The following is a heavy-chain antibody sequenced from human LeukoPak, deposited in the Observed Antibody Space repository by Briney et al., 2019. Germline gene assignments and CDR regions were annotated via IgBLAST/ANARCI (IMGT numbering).Heavy chain of an antibody. V-gene: IGHV3-21*04. CDR1: GFTFSSYS. J-gene: IGHJ2*01. Sequence: GGSLRLSCAASGFTFSSYSMNWVRQAPGKGLEWVSSISSSSSYIYYADSVKGRFTISRDNAKNSLYLQMNSLRAEDTAVYYCAKLNTGVPAANYWYFDLWGRGTLVTVSS. D-gene: IGHD2-2*01. CDR2: ISSSSSYI. CDR3: AKLNTGVPAANYWYFDL.